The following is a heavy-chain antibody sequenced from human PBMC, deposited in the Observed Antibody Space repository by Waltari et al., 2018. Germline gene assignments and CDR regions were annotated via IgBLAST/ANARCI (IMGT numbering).Heavy chain of an antibody. CDR3: VRDQWFAFDI. Sequence: EVQLVESGGGLVQPGGSVRLSCAASGFTLSNYGRSGVRQAPGKGREWEANIMTDGREEYYVDSVRGRFTISRDNAKNSLYLQMNSLRPEDTAVYYCVRDQWFAFDIWGQGTMVTVSS. V-gene: IGHV3-7*01. CDR2: IMTDGREE. D-gene: IGHD3-22*01. J-gene: IGHJ3*02. CDR1: GFTLSNYG.